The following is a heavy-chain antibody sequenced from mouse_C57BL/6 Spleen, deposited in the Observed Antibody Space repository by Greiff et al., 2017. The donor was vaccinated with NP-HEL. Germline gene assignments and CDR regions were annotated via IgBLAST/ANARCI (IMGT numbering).Heavy chain of an antibody. D-gene: IGHD2-4*01. Sequence: QVQLKESGPELVKPGASVKISCKASGYAFSSSWMNWVKQRPGKGLEWIGRIYPGDGDTNYNGKFKGKATLTADKSSSTAYMQLSSLTSEDSAVYFCARLYDYLFAYWGQGTLVTVSA. J-gene: IGHJ3*01. CDR3: ARLYDYLFAY. CDR1: GYAFSSSW. V-gene: IGHV1-82*01. CDR2: IYPGDGDT.